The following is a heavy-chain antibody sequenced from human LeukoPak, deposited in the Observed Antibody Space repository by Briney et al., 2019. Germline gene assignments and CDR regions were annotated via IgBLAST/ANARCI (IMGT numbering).Heavy chain of an antibody. CDR2: IRYDGSNK. Sequence: GGSLRLSCAASGFTFSSYGMHWVRQAPGKGLEWVAFIRYDGSNKYYADSVKGRFTISRDNSKNTLYLQMNSLRAEDTAVYYCAKQEGGSSVGGLTCAFDIWGQGTMVIVSS. D-gene: IGHD6-6*01. CDR1: GFTFSSYG. J-gene: IGHJ3*02. CDR3: AKQEGGSSVGGLTCAFDI. V-gene: IGHV3-30*02.